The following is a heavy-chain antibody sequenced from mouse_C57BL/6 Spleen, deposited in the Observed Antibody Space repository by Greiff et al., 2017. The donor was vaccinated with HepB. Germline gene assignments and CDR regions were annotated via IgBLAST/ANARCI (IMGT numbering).Heavy chain of an antibody. D-gene: IGHD1-1*01. CDR3: ARYLTTVVATGYYYAMDY. V-gene: IGHV7-3*01. Sequence: EVKLVESGGGLVQPGGSLSLSCAASGFTFTDYYMSWVRQPQGKALEWLGFIRNKANGYTTEYSASVKGRFTISRDNSQSILYLQMNALRAEDSATYDCARYLTTVVATGYYYAMDYWGQGTSVTVSS. J-gene: IGHJ4*01. CDR2: IRNKANGYTT. CDR1: GFTFTDYY.